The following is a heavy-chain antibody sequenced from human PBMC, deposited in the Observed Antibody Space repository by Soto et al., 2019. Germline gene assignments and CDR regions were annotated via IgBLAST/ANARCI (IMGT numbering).Heavy chain of an antibody. J-gene: IGHJ3*02. CDR3: ARGDSSSWYGDAFDI. CDR1: GGSISSSHW. Sequence: SETLSLTCAVSGGSISSSHWWSWVRQPPGKGLEWSGEIYHSGSTNYNPSLKSRVTISVDKSKNQFSLKLSSVTPADTAVYYCARGDSSSWYGDAFDIWGQGTMVTVSS. CDR2: IYHSGST. D-gene: IGHD6-13*01. V-gene: IGHV4-4*02.